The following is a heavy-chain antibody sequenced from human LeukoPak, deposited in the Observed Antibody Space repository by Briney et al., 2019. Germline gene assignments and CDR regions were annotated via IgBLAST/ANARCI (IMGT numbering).Heavy chain of an antibody. Sequence: GRSLRLSCAASGFTFDDYAMHWVRQAPGKGLEWVSGISWNSGSIGYADSVKGRFTISRDNAKNSLYLQMNSLRAEDTALYYCAKDIYDILTGPTGYWGQGTLVTVSS. V-gene: IGHV3-9*01. D-gene: IGHD3-9*01. J-gene: IGHJ4*02. CDR3: AKDIYDILTGPTGY. CDR1: GFTFDDYA. CDR2: ISWNSGSI.